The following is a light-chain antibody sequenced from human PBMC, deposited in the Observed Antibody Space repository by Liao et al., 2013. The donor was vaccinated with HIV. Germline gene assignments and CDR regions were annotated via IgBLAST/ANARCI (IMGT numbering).Light chain of an antibody. Sequence: SYELTQPPSVSVSPGQTASFTCSGENLGDKYVCWYQQKPGQSPMLLIYQDNRRPSGIPGRFSGSNSGNTATLTIRGTQAMDEAEYYCQAWDSRTAIFGGGTNLTVL. CDR1: NLGDKY. J-gene: IGLJ2*01. CDR2: QDN. V-gene: IGLV3-1*01. CDR3: QAWDSRTAI.